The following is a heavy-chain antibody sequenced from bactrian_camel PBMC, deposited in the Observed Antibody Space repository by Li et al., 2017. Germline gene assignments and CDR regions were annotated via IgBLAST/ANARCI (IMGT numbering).Heavy chain of an antibody. CDR2: IDNNGST. J-gene: IGHJ4*01. CDR1: GYTYWRSC. Sequence: VQLVESGGGSAQAGGSLRLSCAASGYTYWRSCMGWFRQGPGMQREGIATIDNNGSTRYVDSVKGRFTISRDNAKNTLYLQMDSLKPEDTAVYYCAADFGDYGRTVCAVEFALYGSKGQGTQVTVS. D-gene: IGHD4*01. V-gene: IGHV3S53*01.